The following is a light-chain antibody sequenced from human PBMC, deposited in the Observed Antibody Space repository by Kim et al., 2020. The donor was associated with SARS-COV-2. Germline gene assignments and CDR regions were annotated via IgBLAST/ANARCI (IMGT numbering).Light chain of an antibody. J-gene: IGLJ2*01. CDR2: GKN. CDR1: SLRSYY. V-gene: IGLV3-19*01. Sequence: LGQTVRITCQGDSLRSYYASWYQQKAGQAPVVVIYGKNNRLSGIPDRFSGSTSGNTASLTITGAQAEDEAVYYCNSRDSSTNHLVFGGGTKVTVL. CDR3: NSRDSSTNHLV.